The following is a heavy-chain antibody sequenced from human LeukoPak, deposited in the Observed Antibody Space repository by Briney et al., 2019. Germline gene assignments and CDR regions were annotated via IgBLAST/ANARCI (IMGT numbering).Heavy chain of an antibody. D-gene: IGHD3-10*01. CDR3: ARVNGYYYGSGSYHFDY. CDR2: INPNSGGT. CDR1: GYTFTGYY. Sequence: ASVKVSCKASGYTFTGYYMHWVRQAPGQGLEWMGWINPNSGGTNYAQKFQGRVTMTRDTSISTAYMELSRLRSDDTAVYYRARVNGYYYGSGSYHFDYWAREPWSPSPQ. J-gene: IGHJ4*02. V-gene: IGHV1-2*02.